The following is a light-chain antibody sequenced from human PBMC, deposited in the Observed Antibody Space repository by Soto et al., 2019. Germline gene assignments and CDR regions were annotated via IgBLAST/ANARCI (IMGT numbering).Light chain of an antibody. V-gene: IGKV1-5*03. Sequence: DIQMTQSPSTLSGSVGDRVTITCRASQSISTWLAWYQHKPGKAPKLLIYKASKLEGGVPSRFSGSGSGTEFTLTISSLQPDDFATYHCHQYDSYPWTFGQGTKVEIK. J-gene: IGKJ1*01. CDR3: HQYDSYPWT. CDR1: QSISTW. CDR2: KAS.